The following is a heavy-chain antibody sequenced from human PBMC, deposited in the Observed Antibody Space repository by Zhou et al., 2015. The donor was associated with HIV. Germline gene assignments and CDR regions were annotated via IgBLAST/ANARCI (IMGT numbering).Heavy chain of an antibody. D-gene: IGHD2-2*01. CDR2: IIPIFGTA. CDR1: GGTFSSYA. V-gene: IGHV1-69*12. CDR3: ARGYRVVPAAMPYYYYYGMDV. Sequence: QVQLVQSGAEVKEPGSSVKVSCKASGGTFSSYAISWVRQAPGQGLEWMGGIIPIFGTANYAQKFQGRVTITADESTSTAYMELSSLRSEDTAVYYCARGYRVVPAAMPYYYYYGMDVWGQGTTVTVSS. J-gene: IGHJ6*02.